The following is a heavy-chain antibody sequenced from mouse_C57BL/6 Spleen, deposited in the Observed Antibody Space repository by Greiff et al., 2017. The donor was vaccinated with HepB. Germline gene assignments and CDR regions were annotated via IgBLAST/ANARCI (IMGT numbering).Heavy chain of an antibody. V-gene: IGHV1-54*01. CDR3: ARFYGSSYD. D-gene: IGHD1-1*01. CDR2: INPGSGGT. CDR1: GYAFTNYL. J-gene: IGHJ2*01. Sequence: VQLQQSGAELVRPGTSVKVSCKASGYAFTNYLIEWVKQRPGQGLEWIGVINPGSGGTNYNEKFKGKATLTADKSSSTAYMQLSSLTSEDSAVYFCARFYGSSYDWGQGTTLTVSS.